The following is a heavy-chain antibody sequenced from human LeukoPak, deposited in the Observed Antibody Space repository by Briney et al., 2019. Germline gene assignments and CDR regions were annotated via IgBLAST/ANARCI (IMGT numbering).Heavy chain of an antibody. CDR1: GFTVSSNY. D-gene: IGHD3-22*01. Sequence: PGGSLRLSCAASGFTVSSNYMSWVRQAPGKGLEWVSVIYSGGSTYYADSVKGRFTISRDNSKNTLYLQMNSLGAEDTAVYYCAGTLDDYDSSGYFLFDYWGQGTLVTVSS. V-gene: IGHV3-53*01. CDR3: AGTLDDYDSSGYFLFDY. CDR2: IYSGGST. J-gene: IGHJ4*02.